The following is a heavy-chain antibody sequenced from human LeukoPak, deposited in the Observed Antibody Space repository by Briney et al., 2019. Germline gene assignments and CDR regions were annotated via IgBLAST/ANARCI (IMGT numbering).Heavy chain of an antibody. D-gene: IGHD5-18*01. V-gene: IGHV4-39*07. J-gene: IGHJ5*02. CDR2: IYYSGST. CDR1: GGSISSNNYY. Sequence: SETLSLTCTVSGGSISSNNYYWVWIRQPPGEGLEWIGSIYYSGSTNYNPSLKSRVTISVKTSKNQFSLKLSSVTAADTAVYYCARVSGPSSYGNWFDAWGQGTLVTVSS. CDR3: ARVSGPSSYGNWFDA.